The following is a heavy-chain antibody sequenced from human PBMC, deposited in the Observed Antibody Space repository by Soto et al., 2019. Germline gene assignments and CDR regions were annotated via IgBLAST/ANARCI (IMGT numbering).Heavy chain of an antibody. CDR2: IKQDGSEE. J-gene: IGHJ4*01. CDR1: GFTFSRYW. V-gene: IGHV3-7*01. D-gene: IGHD3-3*01. Sequence: GGSLRLSCAASGFTFSRYWMSWVRQAPGKGLEWVANIKQDGSEESYVDSVRGRFTVSRDNAKNSLYLQMNSLRAEDTAVYYCVRDVIGFWSGYYTGCFDYWGQGILVTVSS. CDR3: VRDVIGFWSGYYTGCFDY.